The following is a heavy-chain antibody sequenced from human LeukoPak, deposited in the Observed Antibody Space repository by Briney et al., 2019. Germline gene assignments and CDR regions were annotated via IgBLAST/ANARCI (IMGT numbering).Heavy chain of an antibody. J-gene: IGHJ6*02. CDR2: LYPGGTT. D-gene: IGHD3-10*02. CDR1: GFTVSSNY. V-gene: IGHV3-53*01. CDR3: AKDVRPGGGGMDV. Sequence: GGSLRLSCVVSGFTVSSNYMTWVRQAPGKGLEWVSVLYPGGTTYFADSVKGRFTISRDNSKNTLYLQMNSLRPEDTAPYYCAKDVRPGGGGMDVWGQGTTVTVSS.